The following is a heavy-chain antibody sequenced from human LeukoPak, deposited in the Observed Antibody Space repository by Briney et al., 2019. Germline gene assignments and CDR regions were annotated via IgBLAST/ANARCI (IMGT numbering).Heavy chain of an antibody. V-gene: IGHV1-46*01. J-gene: IGHJ6*02. CDR2: IKPSGGST. D-gene: IGHD2-15*01. CDR1: GYTLTSYY. Sequence: ASVKVSCKASGYTLTSYYMHWVRQAPGQGLGWMGIIKPSGGSTTYAQKFQDRVTLTRDTSTSTVYMELSRLRSDDTAVYYCASPSNAGGLDFYYYGMDVWGQGTTVTVSS. CDR3: ASPSNAGGLDFYYYGMDV.